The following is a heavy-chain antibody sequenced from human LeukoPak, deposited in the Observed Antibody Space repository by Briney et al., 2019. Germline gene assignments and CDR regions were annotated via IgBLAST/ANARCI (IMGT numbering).Heavy chain of an antibody. CDR3: ARDSHTVPFDY. Sequence: SETLSLTCAVYGGSFSGYYWSWIRQPPGKGLEWIGEINHSGSTNYNPSLKSRVTISVDTSKNQFSLKLSSVTAADTAVYYCARDSHTVPFDYWGQGTLVTVSS. CDR1: GGSFSGYY. J-gene: IGHJ4*02. D-gene: IGHD2-15*01. CDR2: INHSGST. V-gene: IGHV4-34*01.